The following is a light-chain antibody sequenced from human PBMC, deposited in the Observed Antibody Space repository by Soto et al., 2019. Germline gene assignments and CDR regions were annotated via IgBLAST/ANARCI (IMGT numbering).Light chain of an antibody. V-gene: IGKV1-5*01. CDR1: QSISSW. Sequence: DIHMTQSPSTLSASVVDRVTITCRASQSISSWLAWYQQKPGKAPKLLIYDASSLESGVPSRFSGSGSGTEFTLTISSLQPDDFATYYCQQYNSYWTFGQGTRWIS. CDR2: DAS. J-gene: IGKJ1*01. CDR3: QQYNSYWT.